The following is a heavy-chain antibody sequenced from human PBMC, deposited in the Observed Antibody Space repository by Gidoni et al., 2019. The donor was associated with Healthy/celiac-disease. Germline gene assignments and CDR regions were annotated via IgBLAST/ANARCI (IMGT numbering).Heavy chain of an antibody. D-gene: IGHD1-26*01. CDR1: GFTFSSYA. CDR3: AREPPSYSGSFFDY. V-gene: IGHV3-30-3*01. Sequence: QVQLVESGGGVVQPGRSLRLSCAASGFTFSSYAMHWVRQAPGKGLEWVAVISYDGSNKYYADSVKGRFTISRDNSKNTLYLQMNSLRAEDTAVYYGAREPPSYSGSFFDYWGQGTLVTVSS. CDR2: ISYDGSNK. J-gene: IGHJ4*02.